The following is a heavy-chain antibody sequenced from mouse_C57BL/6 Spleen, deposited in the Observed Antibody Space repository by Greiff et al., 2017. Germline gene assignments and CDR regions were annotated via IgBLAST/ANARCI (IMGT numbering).Heavy chain of an antibody. Sequence: DVKLVESGGGLVKPGGSLKLSCAASGFTFSDYGMHWVRQAPEKGLEWVAYISSGSSTIYYADTVKGRFTISRDNAKNTLFLQMTSLRSEDTAMYYCARSREYYAMDYWGQGTSVTVSS. J-gene: IGHJ4*01. V-gene: IGHV5-17*01. CDR2: ISSGSSTI. CDR3: ARSREYYAMDY. CDR1: GFTFSDYG.